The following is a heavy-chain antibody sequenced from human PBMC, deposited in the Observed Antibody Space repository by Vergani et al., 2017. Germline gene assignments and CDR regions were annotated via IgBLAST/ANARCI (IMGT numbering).Heavy chain of an antibody. CDR3: ARWSIAAPDAFDI. Sequence: QVQLQESGPGLVKPSQTLSLTCSVSGDSISSGGYYWSWIRQHPGKGLEWIGYIHYSGSTYNNPSLKSRVNISADMSKNQFSLNLSSVTAADTAVYYCARWSIAAPDAFDIWGQGTRVTVSS. V-gene: IGHV4-31*03. J-gene: IGHJ3*02. CDR1: GDSISSGGYY. D-gene: IGHD6-6*01. CDR2: IHYSGST.